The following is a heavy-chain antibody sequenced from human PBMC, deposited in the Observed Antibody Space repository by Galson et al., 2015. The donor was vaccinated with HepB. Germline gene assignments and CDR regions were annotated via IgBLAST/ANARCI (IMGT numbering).Heavy chain of an antibody. Sequence: SLRLSCAGSGFTFSDYWMHWVRQGPGKGLVWVSRIKTDGSTTSYADSVEGRFTISRDNAKNTLYLQMNSLRAEDTAMYYCARLKGESWDWFGPWGQGTLVTVSS. CDR2: IKTDGSTT. J-gene: IGHJ5*02. CDR3: ARLKGESWDWFGP. CDR1: GFTFSDYW. V-gene: IGHV3-74*01. D-gene: IGHD3-10*01.